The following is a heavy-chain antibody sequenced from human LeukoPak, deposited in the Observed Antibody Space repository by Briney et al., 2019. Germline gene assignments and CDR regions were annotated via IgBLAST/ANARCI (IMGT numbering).Heavy chain of an antibody. D-gene: IGHD1-26*01. CDR2: INPSGGST. J-gene: IGHJ4*02. V-gene: IGHV1-46*01. CDR1: GYTFTSYY. CDR3: ARDKWELLGGYYFDY. Sequence: ASVKVSCKASGYTFTSYYMHWVRQAPGQGLEWMGIINPSGGSTSYAQKFQGRVTMTRDTSTSTVYMELSSLRSEDTAVYYCARDKWELLGGYYFDYWGQGTLVTVSS.